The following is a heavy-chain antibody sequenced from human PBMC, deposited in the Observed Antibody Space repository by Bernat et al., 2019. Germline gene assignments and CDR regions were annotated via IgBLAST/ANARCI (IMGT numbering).Heavy chain of an antibody. Sequence: QVQLVESVGGVVQAGRSLRLSCAASGYTFSKSGMHWVRQAPGKGLEWVAVIWGDGSKKFYADSVKGRFSISKDDSKNTLYLQMNSLTAEDTAVYYCAKGTSGAGDFDYWGQGALVTVSS. CDR1: GYTFSKSG. CDR3: AKGTSGAGDFDY. D-gene: IGHD3-3*02. CDR2: IWGDGSKK. V-gene: IGHV3-33*06. J-gene: IGHJ4*02.